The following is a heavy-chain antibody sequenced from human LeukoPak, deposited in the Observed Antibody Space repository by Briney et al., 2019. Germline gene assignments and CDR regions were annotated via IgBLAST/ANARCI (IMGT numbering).Heavy chain of an antibody. D-gene: IGHD6-13*01. V-gene: IGHV3-23*01. Sequence: GGSLRLSCAASGFTFSSYAMSLVRQAPGKGLEWVSAISGSGGSTYYADSVKGRFTISRDNSKNTLYLQMNSLRAEDTAVYYCAKGGAAGNYYYYYMDVWGKGTTVTVSS. CDR1: GFTFSSYA. CDR3: AKGGAAGNYYYYYMDV. CDR2: ISGSGGST. J-gene: IGHJ6*03.